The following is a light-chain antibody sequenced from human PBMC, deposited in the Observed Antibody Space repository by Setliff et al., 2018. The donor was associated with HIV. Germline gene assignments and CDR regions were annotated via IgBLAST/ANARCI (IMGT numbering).Light chain of an antibody. J-gene: IGLJ1*01. Sequence: QSVLTQPASLSGSPGQSITISCTGTSSDVGSYNLVSWYQQHPGKAPKLMIYDVTTRPSGVSNRFSGSKSGSTASLTISGLQAEDEADYYCCSYSGTFTLVFGTGTKGTVL. CDR2: DVT. CDR3: CSYSGTFTLV. CDR1: SSDVGSYNL. V-gene: IGLV2-23*02.